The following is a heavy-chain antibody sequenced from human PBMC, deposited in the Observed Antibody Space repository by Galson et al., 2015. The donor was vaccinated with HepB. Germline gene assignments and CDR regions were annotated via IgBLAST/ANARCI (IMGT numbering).Heavy chain of an antibody. CDR3: TTENTGTFSH. CDR2: IKRKIDGETK. CDR1: GFIFSNTW. J-gene: IGHJ4*02. Sequence: SLRLSCAASGFIFSNTWFNWVRQTPGKGLEWVGRIKRKIDGETKDYAAPVKGRFTISRDDSKNTLYLQLNSLKTEDTALYYCTTENTGTFSHWGQGTLVTVSS. V-gene: IGHV3-15*01. D-gene: IGHD2/OR15-2a*01.